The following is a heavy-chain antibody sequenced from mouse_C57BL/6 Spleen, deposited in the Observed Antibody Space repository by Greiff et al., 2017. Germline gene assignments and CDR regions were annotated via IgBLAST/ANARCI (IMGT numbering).Heavy chain of an antibody. CDR1: GYTFTDYE. CDR3: TNYDYDAPYWYFDV. D-gene: IGHD2-4*01. Sequence: QVQLQQSGAELVRPGASVTLSCKASGYTFTDYEMHWVKQTPVHGLEWIGAIDPETGGTAYNQKFKGKAILTADKSSSTAYMELRSLTSEDSAVYYCTNYDYDAPYWYFDVWGTGTTVTVSS. V-gene: IGHV1-15*01. J-gene: IGHJ1*03. CDR2: IDPETGGT.